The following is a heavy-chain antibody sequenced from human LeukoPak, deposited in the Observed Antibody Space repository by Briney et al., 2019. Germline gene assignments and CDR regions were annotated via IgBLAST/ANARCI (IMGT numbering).Heavy chain of an antibody. CDR2: IYYSGST. CDR3: ARTPTVTTRGYYYYMDV. Sequence: SETLSLTCTVSGGSISSYYWSWIRQPPGKGLEWIGYIYYSGSTNYNPSLKSRATISVDTSKNQFSLKLSSVTAADTAVYYCARTPTVTTRGYYYYMDVWGKGTTVTVSS. D-gene: IGHD4-11*01. CDR1: GGSISSYY. J-gene: IGHJ6*03. V-gene: IGHV4-59*01.